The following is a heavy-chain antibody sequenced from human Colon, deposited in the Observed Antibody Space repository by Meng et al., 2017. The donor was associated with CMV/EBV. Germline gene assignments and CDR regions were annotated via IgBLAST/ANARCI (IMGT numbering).Heavy chain of an antibody. Sequence: GFYIHWVRRAPRPALEGLGWINPNGGGTDDARCLYGIVTMTSVIATTTAYLELNRLTSVDTAVYYCARVGCGTTSCSQGLDPWGQGTLVTVSS. D-gene: IGHD2-2*01. J-gene: IGHJ5*02. CDR3: ARVGCGTTSCSQGLDP. CDR1: GFY. CDR2: INPNGGGT. V-gene: IGHV1-2*02.